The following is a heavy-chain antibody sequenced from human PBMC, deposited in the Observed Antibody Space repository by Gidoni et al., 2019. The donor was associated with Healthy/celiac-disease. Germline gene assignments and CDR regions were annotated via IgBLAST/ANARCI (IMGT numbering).Heavy chain of an antibody. D-gene: IGHD3-22*01. CDR1: GGSISSYY. V-gene: IGHV4-59*01. Sequence: QVQLQESGPGLVKPSETLSLTCTVSGGSISSYYWSWIRQPPGKGLEWIGYIYYSGSTNYNPSLKSRVTISVDTSKNQFSLKLSSVTAADTAVYYCARGRPNYYDSSGYYGDYWGQGTLVTVSS. CDR3: ARGRPNYYDSSGYYGDY. CDR2: IYYSGST. J-gene: IGHJ4*02.